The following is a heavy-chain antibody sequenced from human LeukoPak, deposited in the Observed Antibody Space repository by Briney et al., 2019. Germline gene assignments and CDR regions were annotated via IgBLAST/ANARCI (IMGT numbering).Heavy chain of an antibody. CDR2: INPNSGGT. CDR1: GYTFTGYY. Sequence: ASVKVSCKASGYTFTGYYMHWVRQAPGQGLEWMGWINPNSGGTNSAQKFQGRVTMTRDTSTSTVYMELSSLRSEDTAVYYCARSDDSSGYYYGYWGQGTLVTVSS. V-gene: IGHV1-2*02. J-gene: IGHJ4*02. D-gene: IGHD3-22*01. CDR3: ARSDDSSGYYYGY.